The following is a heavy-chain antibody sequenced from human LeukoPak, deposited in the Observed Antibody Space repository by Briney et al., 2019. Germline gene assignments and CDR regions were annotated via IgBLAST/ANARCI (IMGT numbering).Heavy chain of an antibody. CDR3: ARDRTYDFWSGRGWFDP. V-gene: IGHV1-69*01. Sequence: SVKVSCKASGGTFSSYAISWVRQAPGQGLEWMGGIIPIFGTANYAQKFQGRVTITADESTSTAYMELSSLRSVDTAVYYCARDRTYDFWSGRGWFDPWGQGTLVTVSS. J-gene: IGHJ5*02. CDR1: GGTFSSYA. D-gene: IGHD3-3*01. CDR2: IIPIFGTA.